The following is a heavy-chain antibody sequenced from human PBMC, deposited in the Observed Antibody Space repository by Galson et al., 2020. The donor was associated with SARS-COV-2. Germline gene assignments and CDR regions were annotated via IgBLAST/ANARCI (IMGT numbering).Heavy chain of an antibody. V-gene: IGHV3-48*03. CDR1: GFTFSSYE. J-gene: IGHJ3*02. CDR3: ARERTDSYYYDSRGYTPSDAFDI. Sequence: GESLKISCAASGFTFSSYEMNWVRQAPGKGLEWVSFISSSGSSIYYADSVKGRSTISRDNAKNSLYLQMHSLRAEDTAVYYCARERTDSYYYDSRGYTPSDAFDIWGQGTMVTVSS. D-gene: IGHD3-22*01. CDR2: ISSSGSSI.